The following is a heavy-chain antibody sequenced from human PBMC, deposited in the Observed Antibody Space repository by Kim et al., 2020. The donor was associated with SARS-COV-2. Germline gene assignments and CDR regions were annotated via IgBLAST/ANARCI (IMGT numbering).Heavy chain of an antibody. CDR1: GFTFSSYW. Sequence: GGSLRLSCAASGFTFSSYWMHWVRQAPGKGLVWVSRINSDGSSTSYADSVKGRFTISRDNAKNTLYLQMNSLRAEDTAVYYCARKLVLRYFDWPKGVLDYGMDVWGQGTTVTVSS. D-gene: IGHD3-9*01. CDR2: INSDGSST. J-gene: IGHJ6*02. CDR3: ARKLVLRYFDWPKGVLDYGMDV. V-gene: IGHV3-74*01.